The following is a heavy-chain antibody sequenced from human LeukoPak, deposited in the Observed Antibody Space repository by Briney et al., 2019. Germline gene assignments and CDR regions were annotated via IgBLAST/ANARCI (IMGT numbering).Heavy chain of an antibody. D-gene: IGHD5-18*01. CDR2: IYYSGST. V-gene: IGHV4-39*01. Sequence: PSETLSLTCTVSGGSISSSSYYWGWIRQPPGKGLEWILSIYYSGSTYYNPSLKSRVTISVDTSKNQFSLKLSSVTAADTAVYYCARLAASTTAMVPYYFDYWGQGTLVTVSS. J-gene: IGHJ4*02. CDR1: GGSISSSSYY. CDR3: ARLAASTTAMVPYYFDY.